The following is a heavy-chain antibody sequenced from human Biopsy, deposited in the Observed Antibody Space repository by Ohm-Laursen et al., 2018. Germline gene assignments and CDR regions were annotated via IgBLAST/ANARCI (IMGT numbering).Heavy chain of an antibody. V-gene: IGHV3-73*01. CDR3: TRSAGYGYDY. CDR1: GFNLSAFA. Sequence: GSLRLSCAASGFNLSAFALHWVRQASGRGLEWVGRIKKKSNNDATAYAESMKGRFSIFRDDPKSTSFLQMNSLKIEDTAVYFCTRSAGYGYDYWGQGILVTVSS. D-gene: IGHD5-12*01. CDR2: IKKKSNNDAT. J-gene: IGHJ4*02.